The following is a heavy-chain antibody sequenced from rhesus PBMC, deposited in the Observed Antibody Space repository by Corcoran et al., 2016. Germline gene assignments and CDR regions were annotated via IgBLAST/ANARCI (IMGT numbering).Heavy chain of an antibody. V-gene: IGHV4-93*01. CDR3: ARDWYSGSWSPYYFDY. D-gene: IGHD6-25*01. CDR1: GGSISSSNW. J-gene: IGHJ4*01. CDR2: IYGSGGST. Sequence: QVQLQESGPAVVKPSETLSLTCAVSGGSISSSNWWSWIRQSPGKGLAWIGGIYGSGGSTEYNPSLKLRVTISNDPSKNQFSLKLSSVTAADTAVYYCARDWYSGSWSPYYFDYWGQGVLVTVSS.